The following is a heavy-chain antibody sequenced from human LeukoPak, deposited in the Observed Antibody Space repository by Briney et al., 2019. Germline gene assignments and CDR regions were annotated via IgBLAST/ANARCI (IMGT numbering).Heavy chain of an antibody. CDR3: ARSLPPWNNWNYDDY. Sequence: GASVKVSCKASGGTFSSYAISWVRQAPGQGLEWMGWISTYTDNTNYAQKFQGRVTMTTDTSTNTAYMELRSLRSDDTAVYYCARSLPPWNNWNYDDYWGQGTLVTVSS. D-gene: IGHD1-20*01. CDR2: ISTYTDNT. V-gene: IGHV1-18*01. J-gene: IGHJ4*02. CDR1: GGTFSSYA.